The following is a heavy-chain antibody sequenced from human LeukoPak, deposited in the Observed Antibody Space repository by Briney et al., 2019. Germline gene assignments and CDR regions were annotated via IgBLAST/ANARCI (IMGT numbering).Heavy chain of an antibody. CDR2: IYYSGST. Sequence: SETLSLTCTVSGGSISSSSYYWGWIRQPPGKGLEWIGSIYYSGSTYYNPSLKSRVTISVDTSKNQFSLKLSSATAADTAVYYCAKFLLLDYGGNSLEYFQHWGQGTLVTVSS. D-gene: IGHD4-23*01. CDR3: AKFLLLDYGGNSLEYFQH. CDR1: GGSISSSSYY. V-gene: IGHV4-39*01. J-gene: IGHJ1*01.